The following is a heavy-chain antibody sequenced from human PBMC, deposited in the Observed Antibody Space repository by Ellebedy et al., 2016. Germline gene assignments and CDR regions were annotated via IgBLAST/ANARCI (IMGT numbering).Heavy chain of an antibody. D-gene: IGHD2-2*01. Sequence: ASVKVSCKGSGYSFTSYWISWVRQMPGKGLEWMGRIDPSDSYTNYSPSFQGHVTISADKSISTAYLQWSSLKASDTAVYYCLWWGYQMPDYWGQGTLVTVSS. CDR3: LWWGYQMPDY. CDR2: IDPSDSYT. V-gene: IGHV5-10-1*01. J-gene: IGHJ4*02. CDR1: GYSFTSYW.